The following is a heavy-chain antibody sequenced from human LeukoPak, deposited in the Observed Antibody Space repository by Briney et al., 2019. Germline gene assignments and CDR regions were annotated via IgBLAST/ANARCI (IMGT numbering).Heavy chain of an antibody. CDR3: ARHARYLSGDNWFDA. Sequence: SETLSLTCTVSGGSISSSNYYWGWVRKPPGKGLEWIGSLYYSGSTYYSPSLKSRVIISIDMSKNHFSLRLTSVTAADTAVYYCARHARYLSGDNWFDAWGQGTMVTVSS. CDR2: LYYSGST. CDR1: GGSISSSNYY. V-gene: IGHV4-39*01. J-gene: IGHJ5*02. D-gene: IGHD3-10*01.